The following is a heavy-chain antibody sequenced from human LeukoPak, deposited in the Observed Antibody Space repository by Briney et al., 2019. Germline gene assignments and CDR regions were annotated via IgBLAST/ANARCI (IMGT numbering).Heavy chain of an antibody. V-gene: IGHV1-18*01. CDR2: ISPYSGNT. CDR1: GYTFPSYG. Sequence: GASVKVSCKASGYTFPSYGITWVRQAPGQGLECMGWISPYSGNTDYAQKFQGRVTMTTDTSTTTAYMELRSLRSDDTAVYYCARASGVSAAGSPYYFDYWGQGTPVTVSS. D-gene: IGHD6-13*01. CDR3: ARASGVSAAGSPYYFDY. J-gene: IGHJ4*02.